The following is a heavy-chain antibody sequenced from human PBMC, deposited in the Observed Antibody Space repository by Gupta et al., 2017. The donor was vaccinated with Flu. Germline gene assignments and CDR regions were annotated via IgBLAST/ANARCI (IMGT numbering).Heavy chain of an antibody. CDR2: ISGSATNI. Sequence: EVQLVESGGGLVSPGGSLRLSCAASGFTFSNYDMQWIRQAPGKGLEWVAYISGSATNIYYADSVKGRFTVSRDNAKNSLYLQMNSLRAEDTAVYFCVRASGTAAHNAFYWYFDLCGRGTRVTVSS. J-gene: IGHJ2*01. V-gene: IGHV3-48*03. CDR1: GFTFSNYD. CDR3: VRASGTAAHNAFYWYFDL. D-gene: IGHD6-13*01.